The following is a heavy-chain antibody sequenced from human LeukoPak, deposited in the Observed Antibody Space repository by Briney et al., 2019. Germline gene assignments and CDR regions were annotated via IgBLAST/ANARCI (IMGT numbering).Heavy chain of an antibody. CDR3: ARGAGPDYYYYYMDV. J-gene: IGHJ6*03. Sequence: GGSLRLSCAASGFTVSSNYMSWVRQARGKGLEWVSVIYSGGSTYYADSVKGRFTISRDNLKNTLYLQMNSLRAEDTALYYCARGAGPDYYYYYMDVWGKGTTVTISS. D-gene: IGHD1-14*01. CDR2: IYSGGST. CDR1: GFTVSSNY. V-gene: IGHV3-53*01.